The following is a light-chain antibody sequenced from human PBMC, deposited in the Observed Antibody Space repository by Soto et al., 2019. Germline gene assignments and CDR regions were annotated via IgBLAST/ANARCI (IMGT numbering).Light chain of an antibody. Sequence: DIQMTQSPSSLSAAIGDRVTITFRASQNIIFYLNWYQHKPGKAPKLLIYAASNLQSGVPSRFSGSGSGTEFTLTISSLQPDDFATYYCQQYNSYSITFGQGTRLEIK. V-gene: IGKV1-39*01. CDR1: QNIIFY. J-gene: IGKJ5*01. CDR3: QQYNSYSIT. CDR2: AAS.